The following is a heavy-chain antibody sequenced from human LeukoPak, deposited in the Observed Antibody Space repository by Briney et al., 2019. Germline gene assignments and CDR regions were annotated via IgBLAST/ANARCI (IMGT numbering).Heavy chain of an antibody. CDR2: INHSGST. D-gene: IGHD3-22*01. CDR1: GGSFSGYY. J-gene: IGHJ4*02. CDR3: ARWNYDSSGYYYFDY. Sequence: PSETLSLTCAVYGGSFSGYYWSWIRQPPGKGLEWIGEINHSGSTNYNPSLKSRVTISVDTSKNQFSLKLSSVTAADTAVYCCARWNYDSSGYYYFDYWGQGTLVTVSS. V-gene: IGHV4-34*01.